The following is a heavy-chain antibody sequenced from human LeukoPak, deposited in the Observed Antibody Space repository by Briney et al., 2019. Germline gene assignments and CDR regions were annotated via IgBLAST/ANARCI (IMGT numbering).Heavy chain of an antibody. Sequence: GGSLRLSCAASGFTFSSYAMHWVRQAPGKGLEWVAVISYDGSNKYYADSVKGRFTISRENSKNTLYLQMNSLRAEDTAVYYCARDEDLLFDYWGQGTLVTVSS. CDR3: ARDEDLLFDY. CDR2: ISYDGSNK. V-gene: IGHV3-30-3*01. D-gene: IGHD2-15*01. CDR1: GFTFSSYA. J-gene: IGHJ4*02.